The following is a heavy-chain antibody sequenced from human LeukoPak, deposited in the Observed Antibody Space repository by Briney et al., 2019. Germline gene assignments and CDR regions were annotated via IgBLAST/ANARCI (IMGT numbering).Heavy chain of an antibody. CDR2: ISSSSSYI. J-gene: IGHJ4*02. D-gene: IGHD6-19*01. CDR1: GFTFSCYS. CDR3: ARDVIAVAGTS. Sequence: GGSLRLSCAASGFTFSCYSMNWVRQAPGKGLEWVSSISSSSSYIYYADSVKGRFTISRDNAKNSLYLQMNSLRAEDTAVYYCARDVIAVAGTSWGQGTLVTVSS. V-gene: IGHV3-21*01.